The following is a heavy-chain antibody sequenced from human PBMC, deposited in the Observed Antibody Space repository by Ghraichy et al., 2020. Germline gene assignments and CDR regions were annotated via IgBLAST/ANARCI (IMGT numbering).Heavy chain of an antibody. CDR2: INHSGST. Sequence: SETLSLTCAVYGGSFSGYYWSWIRQPPGKGLEWIGEINHSGSTNYNPSLKSRVTISVDTSKNQFSLKLSSVTAADTAVYYCARANPKGGVCSGGSCPPDWYFDLWGRGTLVTVSS. CDR3: ARANPKGGVCSGGSCPPDWYFDL. CDR1: GGSFSGYY. V-gene: IGHV4-34*01. D-gene: IGHD2-15*01. J-gene: IGHJ2*01.